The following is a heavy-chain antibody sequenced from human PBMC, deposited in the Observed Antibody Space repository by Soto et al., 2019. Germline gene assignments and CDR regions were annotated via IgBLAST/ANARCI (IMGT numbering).Heavy chain of an antibody. CDR2: IYHSGST. D-gene: IGHD6-13*01. Sequence: SXTLSLTSAVSGGSIRSSNWWSLVRQPPGKGLEWIGEIYHSGSTNYNPSLKSRVTISVDKSKNQFSLKLSSVTAADTAVYYCARGRAAAGSFDYWGQGTLVTVS. CDR1: GGSIRSSNW. J-gene: IGHJ4*02. V-gene: IGHV4-4*02. CDR3: ARGRAAAGSFDY.